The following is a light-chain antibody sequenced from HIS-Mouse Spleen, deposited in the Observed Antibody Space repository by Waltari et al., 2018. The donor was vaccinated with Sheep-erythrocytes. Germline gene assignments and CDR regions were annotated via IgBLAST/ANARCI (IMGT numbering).Light chain of an antibody. CDR2: QDS. J-gene: IGLJ3*02. V-gene: IGLV3-1*01. Sequence: SYELTQPPSVSVSPGQTASITCSGDQSGDKYACWYPQKPGQSPVLVIYQDSKRPSGIPERFSGSNAGNTATLTISGTQAMDEADYYCQAWDSSTAWVFGGGTKLTVL. CDR1: QSGDKY. CDR3: QAWDSSTAWV.